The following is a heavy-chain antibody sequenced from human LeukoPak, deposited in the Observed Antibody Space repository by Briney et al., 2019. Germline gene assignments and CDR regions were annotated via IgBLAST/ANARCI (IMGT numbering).Heavy chain of an antibody. D-gene: IGHD2-2*02. CDR1: GFTFDDYA. CDR2: ISWNSGSI. CDR3: AKDITGYCSSTSCYTFDY. J-gene: IGHJ4*02. Sequence: GGSLRLSCAASGFTFDDYAMHWVRQAPGKGLEWVSGISWNSGSIGYADSVKGRFTISRDSAKNSLYLQMNSLRAEDTALYYCAKDITGYCSSTSCYTFDYWGQGTLVTVSS. V-gene: IGHV3-9*01.